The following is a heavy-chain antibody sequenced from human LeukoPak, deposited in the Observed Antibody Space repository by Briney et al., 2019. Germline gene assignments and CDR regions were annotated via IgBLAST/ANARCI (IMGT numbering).Heavy chain of an antibody. Sequence: SETLSLTCTVSGGSISSSSYYWGWIRQPPGKGLEWIGSIYYSGSTYYNPSLKSRVTISVDTSKNQFSLKLSSVTAPDTAVYYCAREEAAYYYYMDVWGKGTTVTVSS. CDR3: AREEAAYYYYMDV. CDR2: IYYSGST. J-gene: IGHJ6*03. V-gene: IGHV4-39*07. CDR1: GGSISSSSYY. D-gene: IGHD6-25*01.